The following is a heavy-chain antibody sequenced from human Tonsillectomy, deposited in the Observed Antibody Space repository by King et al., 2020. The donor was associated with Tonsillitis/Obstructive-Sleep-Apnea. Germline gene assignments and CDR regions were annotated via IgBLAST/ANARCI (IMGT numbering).Heavy chain of an antibody. CDR3: ARHRGYCSGGIXEHXFDI. D-gene: IGHD2-15*01. Sequence: QVQLQESGPGLVKPSETLSLTCSVSTGSISSYFWSWIRQPPGKGLEWIGYIDYRGGTSYNPSLKSRLTISVDTAKSQFSLRLSSVTAADTAVYYCARHRGYCSGGIXEHXFDIWGQGTMVXVXS. CDR2: IDYRGGT. J-gene: IGHJ3*02. CDR1: TGSISSYF. V-gene: IGHV4-59*08.